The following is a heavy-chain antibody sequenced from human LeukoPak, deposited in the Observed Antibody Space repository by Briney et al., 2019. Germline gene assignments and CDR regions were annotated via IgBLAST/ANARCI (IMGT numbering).Heavy chain of an antibody. J-gene: IGHJ2*01. CDR1: GGTFSSYA. CDR2: IIPIFGTA. CDR3: ARDTSLDWGSRYFDL. Sequence: GASVKVSCKASGGTFSSYAISWVRQAPGQGLEWMGGIIPIFGTANYAQKFQGRVTITADESTSTAYMELSSLRSEDTAVYYCARDTSLDWGSRYFDLWGRGTLVTVSS. D-gene: IGHD3/OR15-3a*01. V-gene: IGHV1-69*13.